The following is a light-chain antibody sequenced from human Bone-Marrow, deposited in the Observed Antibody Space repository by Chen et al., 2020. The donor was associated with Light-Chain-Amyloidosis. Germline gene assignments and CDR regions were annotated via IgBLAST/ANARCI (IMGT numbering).Light chain of an antibody. CDR3: QEYDNLFPFT. CDR2: DAA. CDR1: QDISNN. Sequence: DLQMTQSPSFLSASVGDRVTITCQASQDISNNVNWYQQKPGKAPNLLIYDAANLEAGVPARFSGSGSGTDFTLTISSLQPEDIATYYCQEYDNLFPFTFGPGTKVDLK. J-gene: IGKJ3*01. V-gene: IGKV1-33*01.